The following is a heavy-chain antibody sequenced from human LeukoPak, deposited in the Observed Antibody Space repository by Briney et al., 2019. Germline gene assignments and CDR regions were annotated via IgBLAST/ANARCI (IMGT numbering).Heavy chain of an antibody. V-gene: IGHV3-11*04. CDR3: ARGPTRANSTDY. J-gene: IGHJ4*02. CDR2: ISTSGSAK. Sequence: GGSLRLSCTVSRFTFSDFYMSWIRQAPGKGLEWVSYISTSGSAKFYADFVKGRFTISRDNAKNSLYLQMNSLRAEDTAVYYCARGPTRANSTDYWGQGALVTVSS. D-gene: IGHD2/OR15-2a*01. CDR1: RFTFSDFY.